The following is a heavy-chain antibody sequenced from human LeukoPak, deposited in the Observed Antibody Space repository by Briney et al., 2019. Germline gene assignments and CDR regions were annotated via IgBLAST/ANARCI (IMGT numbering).Heavy chain of an antibody. CDR3: ARDRAATGSYGMDV. V-gene: IGHV1-69*04. D-gene: IGHD2-15*01. Sequence: SVKVSCKASGGTFISYAISWVRQAPGQGLEWMGRIIPILGIANYAQKFQGRVTITADKSTSTAYMELSSLRSEDTAVYYCARDRAATGSYGMDVWGQGTTVTVSS. J-gene: IGHJ6*02. CDR2: IIPILGIA. CDR1: GGTFISYA.